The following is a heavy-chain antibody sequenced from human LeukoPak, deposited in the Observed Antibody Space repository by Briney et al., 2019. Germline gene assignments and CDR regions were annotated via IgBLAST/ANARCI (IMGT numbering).Heavy chain of an antibody. Sequence: PGGSLRLSCAASGFIFSNYWMTWVRQAPGKGLEWVAHINQDRSETYYVDSVKGRFTIARDNAKNSLYLQMNSPRAEDTAVYYCARDPSRGYNYGYGDYWGQGTLVIVS. D-gene: IGHD5-18*01. CDR2: INQDRSET. J-gene: IGHJ4*02. CDR1: GFIFSNYW. V-gene: IGHV3-7*01. CDR3: ARDPSRGYNYGYGDY.